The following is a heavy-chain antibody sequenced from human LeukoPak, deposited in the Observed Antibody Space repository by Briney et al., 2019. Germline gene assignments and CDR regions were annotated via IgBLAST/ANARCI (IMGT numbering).Heavy chain of an antibody. Sequence: HPGGSLRLSCAASGFTFSSYGMHSVRQAPGKGLEWVAVISYDGSNKYYADSVKGRFTISRDNSKNTLYLQMNSLRAEDTAVYYCARDLRGYFDYWGQGTLVTVSS. CDR1: GFTFSSYG. V-gene: IGHV3-30*03. CDR3: ARDLRGYFDY. CDR2: ISYDGSNK. J-gene: IGHJ4*02.